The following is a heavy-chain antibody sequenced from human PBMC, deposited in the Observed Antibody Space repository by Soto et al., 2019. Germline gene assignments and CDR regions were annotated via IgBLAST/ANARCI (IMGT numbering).Heavy chain of an antibody. V-gene: IGHV3-21*04. CDR3: AKDPAGSSSWSGYFDY. Sequence: GGSLRLSCAASGFTFSSYSMNWVRQAPGKGLEWVSSISSSSSYIYYADSVKGRFTISRDNAKNSLYLQMNSLRAEDTAVYYCAKDPAGSSSWSGYFDYWGQGTLVTVSS. CDR1: GFTFSSYS. D-gene: IGHD6-13*01. CDR2: ISSSSSYI. J-gene: IGHJ4*02.